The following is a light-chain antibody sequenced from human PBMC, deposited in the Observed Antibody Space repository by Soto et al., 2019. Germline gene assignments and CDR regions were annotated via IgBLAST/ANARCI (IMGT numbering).Light chain of an antibody. CDR1: QSVSSK. V-gene: IGKV3-11*01. Sequence: EMVMTQSPVTLSLSPGERATLSCRASQSVSSKLVWYQQKPGQAPRLLIYDASNRSTGVPARFSGSGSGTEFSLTISSLEPEDFAVYYCQQRINWPPVTFGGGTKVEIK. CDR2: DAS. CDR3: QQRINWPPVT. J-gene: IGKJ4*01.